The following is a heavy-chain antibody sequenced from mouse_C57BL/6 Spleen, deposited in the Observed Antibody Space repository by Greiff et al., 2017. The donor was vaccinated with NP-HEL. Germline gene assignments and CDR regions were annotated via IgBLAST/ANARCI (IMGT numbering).Heavy chain of an antibody. V-gene: IGHV3-1*01. CDR1: GYSITSGYD. CDR3: ARGQGDYPAWFAY. D-gene: IGHD2-4*01. J-gene: IGHJ3*01. Sequence: EVQRVESGPGMVKPSQSLSLTCTVTGYSITSGYDWHWIRHFPGNKLEWMGYISYSGSTNYNPSLKSRISITHDTSKNHFFLKLNSVTTEDAATYYCARGQGDYPAWFAYWGQGTLVTVSA. CDR2: ISYSGST.